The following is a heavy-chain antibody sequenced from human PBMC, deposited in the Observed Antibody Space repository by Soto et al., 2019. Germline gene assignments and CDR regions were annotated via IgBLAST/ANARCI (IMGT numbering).Heavy chain of an antibody. Sequence: EVQLVESGGGLVQPGGSLRLSCTASGFTVSSNYMSWVRQAPGKGLEWVSVIYSGGSTYYADSVKGRFTISRHNSKNTRYLHMNSLRAEDTAVYYCAREGGYYDSSGLRFDPWGQGSMVTVSS. J-gene: IGHJ5*02. CDR1: GFTVSSNY. CDR2: IYSGGST. D-gene: IGHD3-22*01. V-gene: IGHV3-53*04. CDR3: AREGGYYDSSGLRFDP.